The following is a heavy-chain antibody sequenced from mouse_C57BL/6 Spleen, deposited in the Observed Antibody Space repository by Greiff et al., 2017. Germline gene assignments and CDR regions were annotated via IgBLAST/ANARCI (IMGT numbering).Heavy chain of an antibody. J-gene: IGHJ1*03. CDR3: ALAYGNYVDLYFDV. Sequence: QVTLKVSGPGLLQSSQTLSLSCSFSGFSLSTSGMGVSWIRQPSGMGLEWLAHIYWDDDKRYNPSLKSQLTISKDTSRNQVFLKITSVDTADTATDYYALAYGNYVDLYFDVWGTGTTVTVSS. V-gene: IGHV8-12*01. CDR2: IYWDDDK. CDR1: GFSLSTSGMG. D-gene: IGHD2-1*01.